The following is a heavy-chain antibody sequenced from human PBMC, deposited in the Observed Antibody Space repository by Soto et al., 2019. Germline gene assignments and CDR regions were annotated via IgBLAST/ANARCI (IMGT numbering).Heavy chain of an antibody. Sequence: PGESLKISCKASGYSFTTDWIGCVRQIPGEGLGWMGIIYPGDSDTRCSPSFQGQVTVSADQSISTAYLQWSSLKASDTAMYYCARPGIAEAGRYYYDGMEVWRRGTTVTVS. CDR3: ARPGIAEAGRYYYDGMEV. V-gene: IGHV5-51*01. J-gene: IGHJ6*02. D-gene: IGHD6-13*01. CDR2: IYPGDSDT. CDR1: GYSFTTDW.